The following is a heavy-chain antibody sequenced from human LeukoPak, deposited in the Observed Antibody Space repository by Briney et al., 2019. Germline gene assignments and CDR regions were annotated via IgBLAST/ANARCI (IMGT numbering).Heavy chain of an antibody. CDR3: ARAGSGSYVGYSFDY. CDR1: GFTFSNYW. D-gene: IGHD6-19*01. J-gene: IGHJ4*02. V-gene: IGHV3-7*01. Sequence: PGGSLRLSCAVSGFTFSNYWMTWVRQAPGKGLEWVANMNADGAKKCYVDSVKGRFTISRDNAKNSVYLEMNNLRGEDTAVYHCARAGSGSYVGYSFDYWGQGALVTVSS. CDR2: MNADGAKK.